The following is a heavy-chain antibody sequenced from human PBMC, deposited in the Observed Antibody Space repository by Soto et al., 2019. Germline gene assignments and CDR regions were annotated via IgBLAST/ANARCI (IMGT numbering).Heavy chain of an antibody. CDR2: ITWNSDSL. V-gene: IGHV3-9*01. CDR3: RKSRGVAGRPLDD. CDR1: GFIFEDYA. D-gene: IGHD6-6*01. Sequence: EVQLVESGGGLVQPGRSLRLCCAASGFIFEDYAMHWVRQAPGKGLEWVSSITWNSDSLAYTGSVKGRFTISRDNAKNSLYLEMDSLRPEDTALYYCRKSRGVAGRPLDDWGQGTLVTVSS. J-gene: IGHJ4*02.